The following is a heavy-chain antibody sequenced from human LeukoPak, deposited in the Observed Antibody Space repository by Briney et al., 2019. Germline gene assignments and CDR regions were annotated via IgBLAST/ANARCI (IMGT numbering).Heavy chain of an antibody. CDR1: GYTFTGHY. CDR3: ARVPPSYCSSTSCYGYNWFDP. J-gene: IGHJ5*02. Sequence: GASVKVSCKASGYTFTGHYIHWVRQAPGQGLEWMGWINPNSGGTNYAQKFQGRVTMTRDTSISTAYMELSRLRSDDTAVYYCARVPPSYCSSTSCYGYNWFDPWGQGTLVTVSS. D-gene: IGHD2-2*01. V-gene: IGHV1-2*02. CDR2: INPNSGGT.